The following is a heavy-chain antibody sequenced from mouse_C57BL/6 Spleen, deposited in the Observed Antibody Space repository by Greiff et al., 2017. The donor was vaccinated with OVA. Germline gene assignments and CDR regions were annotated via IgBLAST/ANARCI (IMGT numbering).Heavy chain of an antibody. D-gene: IGHD1-1*01. CDR3: AKGHYYGSSYAMDY. V-gene: IGHV2-5*01. Sequence: QVQLQQSGPGLVQPSQSLSITCTVSGFSLTSYGVHWVRQSPGKGLEWLGVIWRGGSTDYNAAFMSRLSITKDNSKSQVFFKMNSLQADDTAIYYCAKGHYYGSSYAMDYWGQGTSVTVSS. CDR1: GFSLTSYG. CDR2: IWRGGST. J-gene: IGHJ4*01.